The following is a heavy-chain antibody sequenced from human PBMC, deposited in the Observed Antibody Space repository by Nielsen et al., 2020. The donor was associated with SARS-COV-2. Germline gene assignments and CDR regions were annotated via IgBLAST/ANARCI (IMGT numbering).Heavy chain of an antibody. CDR1: GYTFTGYY. CDR3: ARGAQQWLADY. D-gene: IGHD6-19*01. CDR2: FNPGSGGT. J-gene: IGHJ4*02. Sequence: VSVKVSCKASGYTFTGYYIHWVRQAPGQGLEWMGWFNPGSGGTKYAQKFQGRVTTTRDMSVNTAYMELSGLTSDDTAVYYCARGAQQWLADYWGQGTLVTVSS. V-gene: IGHV1-2*02.